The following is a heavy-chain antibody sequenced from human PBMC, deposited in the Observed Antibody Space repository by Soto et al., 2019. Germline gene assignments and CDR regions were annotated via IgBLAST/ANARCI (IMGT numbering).Heavy chain of an antibody. D-gene: IGHD1-20*01. Sequence: SETLSLTCTVSGGSISSSSYYWGWIRQPPGKGLEWIGNIYYSGSTYYNPSLKSRVTVSVDTSKNQFSLKLSSVTAADTAMYYCASQRDNWNDAEAPYYFDGWGQGTLVTVSS. CDR2: IYYSGST. CDR3: ASQRDNWNDAEAPYYFDG. CDR1: GGSISSSSYY. V-gene: IGHV4-39*01. J-gene: IGHJ4*02.